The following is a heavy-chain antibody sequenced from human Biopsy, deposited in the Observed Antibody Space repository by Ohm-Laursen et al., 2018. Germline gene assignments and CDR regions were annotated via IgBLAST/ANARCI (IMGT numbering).Heavy chain of an antibody. Sequence: GTLSLTCTVSGVSISSYYWSWIRQPAGKGLEWIGRIYTSGSPSYNLTLESRVTMSVDTSKNQFSLNLRSVTAADTAVYYCARGTGRYYVDGAFDIWGQGTVVTVSS. V-gene: IGHV4-4*07. J-gene: IGHJ3*02. D-gene: IGHD1-26*01. CDR2: IYTSGSP. CDR3: ARGTGRYYVDGAFDI. CDR1: GVSISSYY.